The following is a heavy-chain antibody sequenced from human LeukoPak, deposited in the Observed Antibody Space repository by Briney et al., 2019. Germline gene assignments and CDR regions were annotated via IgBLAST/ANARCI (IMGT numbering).Heavy chain of an antibody. CDR1: GFTVSTNY. Sequence: GGSLRLSCAASGFTVSTNYMGWVRQAPGKGLEWVSIIYSSGGTYYADSVKGRFTISRDNSKNTLYLQMNTLRVEDTAVYYCARGGCTGGTCYVAYWGQGTLVTVSS. J-gene: IGHJ4*02. CDR2: IYSSGGT. D-gene: IGHD2-15*01. CDR3: ARGGCTGGTCYVAY. V-gene: IGHV3-53*01.